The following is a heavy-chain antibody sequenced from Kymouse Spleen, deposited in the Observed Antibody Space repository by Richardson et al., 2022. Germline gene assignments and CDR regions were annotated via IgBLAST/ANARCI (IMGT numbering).Heavy chain of an antibody. V-gene: IGHV4-39*01. D-gene: IGHD2-2*02. Sequence: QLQLQESGPGLVKPSETLSLTCTVSGGSISSSSYYWGWIRQPPGKGLEWIGSIYYSGSTYYNPSLKSRVTISVDTSKNQFSLKLSSVTAADTAVYYCARHGVVVPAAMQNWFDPWGQGTLVTVSS. CDR3: ARHGVVVPAAMQNWFDP. J-gene: IGHJ5*02. CDR2: IYYSGST. CDR1: GGSISSSSYY.